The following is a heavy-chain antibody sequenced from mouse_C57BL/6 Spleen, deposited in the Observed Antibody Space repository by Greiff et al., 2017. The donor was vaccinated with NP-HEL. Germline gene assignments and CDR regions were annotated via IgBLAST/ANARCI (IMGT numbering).Heavy chain of an antibody. V-gene: IGHV1-61*01. D-gene: IGHD1-1*01. J-gene: IGHJ3*01. Sequence: QVQLQQPGAELVRPGSSVKLSCKASGYTFTSYWMDWVKQRPGQGLEWIGNIYPSDSETHYNQKFKDKATLTVDKSSSTAYMQLSSLTSEDSAVYYCARYYYGRAYWGQGTLVTVSA. CDR3: ARYYYGRAY. CDR2: IYPSDSET. CDR1: GYTFTSYW.